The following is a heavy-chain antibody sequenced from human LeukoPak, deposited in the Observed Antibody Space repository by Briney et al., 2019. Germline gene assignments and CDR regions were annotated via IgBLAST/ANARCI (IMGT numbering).Heavy chain of an antibody. D-gene: IGHD6-19*01. Sequence: GGSLRLSCAASGFTFSSYAMSWVRQAPGKGLEWVAVISYDGSNKYYADSVKGRFTISRDNSKNTLYLQMNSLRAEDTAVYYCARDNGGGSGWYLDAFDIWGQGTMVTVSS. CDR2: ISYDGSNK. V-gene: IGHV3-30-3*01. CDR1: GFTFSSYA. CDR3: ARDNGGGSGWYLDAFDI. J-gene: IGHJ3*02.